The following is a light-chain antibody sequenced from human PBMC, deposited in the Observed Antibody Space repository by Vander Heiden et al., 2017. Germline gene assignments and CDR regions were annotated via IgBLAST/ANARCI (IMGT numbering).Light chain of an antibody. CDR1: SSDVGGYNY. CDR2: EVT. Sequence: QSALTQPPSASGSPGKSVTISCTGTSSDVGGYNYVSWYQQHPGKGPKVIIYEVTKRPSGVPDRFSGSKSGNTASLTVSGLQAEDEADYYCSSYAGSNKMGLFGGGTKLTVL. J-gene: IGLJ2*01. V-gene: IGLV2-8*01. CDR3: SSYAGSNKMGL.